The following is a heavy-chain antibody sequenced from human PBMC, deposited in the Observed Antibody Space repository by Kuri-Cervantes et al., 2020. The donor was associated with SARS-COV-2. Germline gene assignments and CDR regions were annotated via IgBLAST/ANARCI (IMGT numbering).Heavy chain of an antibody. J-gene: IGHJ6*02. CDR2: ISYDGSNK. CDR3: AKELSRDIVVVPVYHYYYGMDV. D-gene: IGHD2-2*01. CDR1: GFNFSRTD. Sequence: GGSLRLSCAASGFNFSRTDMHWVRQAPGKGLEWVAVISYDGSNKYYADSVKGRFTISRDNSKNTLYLQMNSLRAEDTAVYYCAKELSRDIVVVPVYHYYYGMDVWGQGTTVTVSS. V-gene: IGHV3-30*18.